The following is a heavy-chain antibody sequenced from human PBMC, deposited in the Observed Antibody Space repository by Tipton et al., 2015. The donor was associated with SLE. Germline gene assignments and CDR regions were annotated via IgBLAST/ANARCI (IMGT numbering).Heavy chain of an antibody. J-gene: IGHJ4*02. CDR3: ARFDYSNWDDY. Sequence: TLSLTCAVYGGSFSGYYWSWIRQPPGKGLEWIGYMYYSGSTNYNPSLKSRVTMSVDTSRNQFSLKLTSVTAADTAVYFCARFDYSNWDDYWGQGTLVTVSS. D-gene: IGHD4-11*01. CDR1: GGSFSGYY. CDR2: MYYSGST. V-gene: IGHV4-59*12.